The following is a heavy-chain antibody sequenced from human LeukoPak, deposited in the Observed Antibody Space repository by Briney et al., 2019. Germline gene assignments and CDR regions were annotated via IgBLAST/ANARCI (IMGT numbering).Heavy chain of an antibody. D-gene: IGHD3-9*01. CDR3: ATGRSIRYFDY. Sequence: SETLSLTCTVSGVSIFSSYWNWVRQPPVKGLEWIGYVHYSGSTNYNPSLKSRVTMSVDTSKSQFSLKLSSATAADTAVYYCATGRSIRYFDYWGQGTLLTVSS. V-gene: IGHV4-59*12. J-gene: IGHJ4*02. CDR2: VHYSGST. CDR1: GVSIFSSY.